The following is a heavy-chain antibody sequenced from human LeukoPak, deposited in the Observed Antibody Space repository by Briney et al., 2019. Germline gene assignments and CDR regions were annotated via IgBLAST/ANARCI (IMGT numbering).Heavy chain of an antibody. Sequence: PGGSLRLSCAASGFTFSNYGMNWVRQAPGKGLGWVSYISSSSGTIYYADSVKGRFTISRDNAKNSLYLQMNSLRAEDTAVYYCARDRESPAALYFDYWGQGTLVTVSS. J-gene: IGHJ4*02. CDR3: ARDRESPAALYFDY. D-gene: IGHD2-2*01. CDR1: GFTFSNYG. CDR2: ISSSSGTI. V-gene: IGHV3-48*01.